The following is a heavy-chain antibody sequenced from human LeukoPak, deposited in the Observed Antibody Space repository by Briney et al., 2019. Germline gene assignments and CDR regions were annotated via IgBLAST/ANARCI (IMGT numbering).Heavy chain of an antibody. D-gene: IGHD6-19*01. V-gene: IGHV3-20*04. Sequence: GGSLRHSCAASGFKFDDYGMSWVRKAPGKGLEWVSGINWNRGLKNYADSVKSRFTISRDDARNSLYLQMNSLRAEDTALYYCVREHSSGGSYFAYWGQGTPVTVSS. J-gene: IGHJ4*02. CDR1: GFKFDDYG. CDR3: VREHSSGGSYFAY. CDR2: INWNRGLK.